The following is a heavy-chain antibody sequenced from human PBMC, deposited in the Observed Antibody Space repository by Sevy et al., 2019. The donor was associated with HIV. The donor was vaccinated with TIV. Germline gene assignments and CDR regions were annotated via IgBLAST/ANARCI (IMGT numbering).Heavy chain of an antibody. CDR1: GFAFSSHA. D-gene: IGHD6-13*01. CDR2: ISYEGTET. CDR3: ARDGGYSIKWYPLY. J-gene: IGHJ4*01. Sequence: GGSLRLSCAASGFAFSSHAMHWVRQAPGKGLEWVAVISYEGTETFYAASVEGRFTISRDNSKSMLCLQINSLGPEDKAVYYCARDGGYSIKWYPLYWGHGTLVTVSS. V-gene: IGHV3-30-3*01.